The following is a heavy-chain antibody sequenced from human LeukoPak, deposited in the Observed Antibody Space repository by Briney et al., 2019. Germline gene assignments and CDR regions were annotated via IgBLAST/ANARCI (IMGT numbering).Heavy chain of an antibody. CDR3: AISIAVAGVRFDY. CDR1: GYTFTSYG. D-gene: IGHD6-19*01. Sequence: ASVKVSCKASGYTFTSYGISWVRQAPGQGLEWMGRINPNSGGTNYAQKFQGRVTMTRDTSISTAYMELSRLRSDDTAVYYCAISIAVAGVRFDYWGQGTLVTVSS. J-gene: IGHJ4*02. V-gene: IGHV1-2*06. CDR2: INPNSGGT.